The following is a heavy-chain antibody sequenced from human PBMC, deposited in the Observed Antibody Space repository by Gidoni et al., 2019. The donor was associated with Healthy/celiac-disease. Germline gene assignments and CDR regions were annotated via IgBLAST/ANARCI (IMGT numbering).Heavy chain of an antibody. CDR1: GFTFSSYG. V-gene: IGHV3-30*18. D-gene: IGHD6-19*01. CDR3: AKDGGSSGWYDY. CDR2: ISYDGSNK. Sequence: VQLLASGGGVVQPGRSLRLSCSASGFTFSSYGMHWVRQAPGKGLEWVAVISYDGSNKYYADSVKGRFTISRDNSKNTLYLQMNSLRAEDTAVYYCAKDGGSSGWYDYWGQGTLVTVSS. J-gene: IGHJ4*02.